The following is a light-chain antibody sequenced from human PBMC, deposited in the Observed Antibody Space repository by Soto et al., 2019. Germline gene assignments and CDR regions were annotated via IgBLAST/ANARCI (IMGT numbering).Light chain of an antibody. CDR3: ISYTVSRSYV. CDR1: SSDIGAYDH. V-gene: IGLV2-14*01. J-gene: IGLJ1*01. Sequence: QSALTQPASVSGSPGQSITISCSGTSSDIGAYDHVAWFQQVPGKTPKLVIYSVSNRPSGVSYRFSGSKSGNTASLTISGLQADDEADYYCISYTVSRSYVFGPGTKVTVL. CDR2: SVS.